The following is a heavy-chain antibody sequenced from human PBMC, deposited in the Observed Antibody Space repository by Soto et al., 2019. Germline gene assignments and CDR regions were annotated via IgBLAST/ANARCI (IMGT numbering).Heavy chain of an antibody. V-gene: IGHV3-21*04. Sequence: GFLSLACDASGCCLSRVSMNWVRQVPGKGLEWVASISSSSSETWYADSVKGRFIISRDNAQNSLFLQMNTLRPEDSAIYYCARVGYWGPGTQVTVSS. CDR3: ARVGY. J-gene: IGHJ4*02. CDR1: GCCLSRVS. CDR2: ISSSSSET.